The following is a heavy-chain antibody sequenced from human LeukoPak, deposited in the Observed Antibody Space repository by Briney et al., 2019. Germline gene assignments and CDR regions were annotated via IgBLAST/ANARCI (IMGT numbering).Heavy chain of an antibody. J-gene: IGHJ4*02. Sequence: LTGGSLRLFCAASGFTFSSYAMSWVRQAPGKGLEWVSAISGSGGSTYYADSVKGRFTISRDNSKNTLYLQMNSLRAEDTAVYYCAKGLARYFDYWGQGTLVTVSS. CDR3: AKGLARYFDY. CDR1: GFTFSSYA. CDR2: ISGSGGST. V-gene: IGHV3-23*01. D-gene: IGHD5-12*01.